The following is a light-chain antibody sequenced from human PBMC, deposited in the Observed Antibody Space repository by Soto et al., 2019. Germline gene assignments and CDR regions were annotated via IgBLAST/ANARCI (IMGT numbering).Light chain of an antibody. CDR2: TNN. J-gene: IGLJ1*01. CDR3: AAWDDRLNGPSYV. V-gene: IGLV1-44*01. CDR1: TSNIGSNP. Sequence: QSVLTQPPSVSGTPGQTVTISCSGSTSNIGSNPVNWYQQLPGTAPRLLISTNNQPPSGVPDRFSGSRSGTSASLAISGLQSEDEADYYCAAWDDRLNGPSYVFGTGTKVTVL.